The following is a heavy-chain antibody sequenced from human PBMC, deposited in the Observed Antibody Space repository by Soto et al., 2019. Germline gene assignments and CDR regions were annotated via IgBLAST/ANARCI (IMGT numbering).Heavy chain of an antibody. CDR3: ARRSPLVATIESLGYYYYGMDV. CDR2: IYPGDSGT. CDR1: GSSFTSYW. J-gene: IGHJ6*02. V-gene: IGHV5-51*01. Sequence: WESLKISCKGSGSSFTSYWIGWVRQMPGKGLEWMGIIYPGDSGTRYSPSFQGQVTIAADKSISTAYLQWSSLKASDVAMYYCARRSPLVATIESLGYYYYGMDVWGQGTTVTVSS. D-gene: IGHD5-12*01.